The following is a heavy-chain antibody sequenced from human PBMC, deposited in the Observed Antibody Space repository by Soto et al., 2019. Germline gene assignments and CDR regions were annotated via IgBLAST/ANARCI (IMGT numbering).Heavy chain of an antibody. CDR1: GGSISSGGYY. CDR3: ARVPDSSGYYYYFDY. D-gene: IGHD3-22*01. J-gene: IGHJ4*02. Sequence: QVQLQESGPGLVKPSQTLSLTCTVSGGSISSGGYYWSWIRQHPGKGLEWIGYIYYSGSTYYNPSLKSRVTIXXDXSXXQFSLKLSSVTAADTAVYYCARVPDSSGYYYYFDYWGQGTLVTVSS. CDR2: IYYSGST. V-gene: IGHV4-31*03.